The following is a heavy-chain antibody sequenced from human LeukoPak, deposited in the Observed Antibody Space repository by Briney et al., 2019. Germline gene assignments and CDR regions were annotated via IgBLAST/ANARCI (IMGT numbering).Heavy chain of an antibody. V-gene: IGHV1-2*02. CDR1: GYTFTGYY. D-gene: IGHD3-10*01. CDR3: ARTYYYGSGSYDHDY. J-gene: IGHJ4*02. Sequence: ASVKVSCKASGYTFTGYYMHWVRQAPGQGLEWMGWINPNSGGTNYAQKFQGRVTMTRDTSISTAYMELSRLRSDDTAVYYCARTYYYGSGSYDHDYWGQGTLVTVSS. CDR2: INPNSGGT.